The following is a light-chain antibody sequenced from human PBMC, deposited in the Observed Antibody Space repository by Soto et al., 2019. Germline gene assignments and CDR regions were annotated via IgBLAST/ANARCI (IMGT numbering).Light chain of an antibody. CDR1: SSNIGSKT. V-gene: IGLV1-44*01. CDR2: SNN. CDR3: AAWDDSLNGYV. Sequence: QSLLTQPPSTSGTPGQRVTISCSGSSSNIGSKTVNWYQLLPGTAPKLLIYSNNQRPSGVPERFSGSKSGTSASLAVSGLQSEDEADYYCAAWDDSLNGYVFGTGTKLTVL. J-gene: IGLJ1*01.